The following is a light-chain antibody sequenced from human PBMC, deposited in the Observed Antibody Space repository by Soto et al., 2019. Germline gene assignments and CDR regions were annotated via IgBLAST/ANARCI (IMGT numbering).Light chain of an antibody. Sequence: QSALTQPASVSGSPGXXXXXXXTGTSSDVGAYNYVSWYQQRPGKAPQLMIYEVSYRPSGISNRFSGSKSDNTASLTISGLQAEDEADYYCSSYTTSSTLVFGTGTKLTVL. CDR2: EVS. CDR3: SSYTTSSTLV. V-gene: IGLV2-14*01. CDR1: SSDVGAYNY. J-gene: IGLJ1*01.